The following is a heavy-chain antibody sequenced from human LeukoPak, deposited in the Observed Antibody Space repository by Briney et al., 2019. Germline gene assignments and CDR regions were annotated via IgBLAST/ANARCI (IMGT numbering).Heavy chain of an antibody. Sequence: ASVKVSCKASGYTFTSYGISWVRQAPGQGLEWMGWISAYNGNTNYAQKLQGRVTMTTDTSTSTAYMELRSLRSDDTAVYYCARKIPSYCSSTSCYTYYDYWGQGTLVTVSS. D-gene: IGHD2-2*02. CDR2: ISAYNGNT. J-gene: IGHJ4*02. V-gene: IGHV1-18*01. CDR1: GYTFTSYG. CDR3: ARKIPSYCSSTSCYTYYDY.